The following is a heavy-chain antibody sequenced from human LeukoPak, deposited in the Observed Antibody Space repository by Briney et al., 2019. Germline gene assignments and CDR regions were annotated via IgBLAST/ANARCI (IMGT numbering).Heavy chain of an antibody. Sequence: SETLSLTCTVSGGSISSSSYYWGWIRQPPGKGLEWIGSIYHSGSTYFHPSLKSRVTISVDTSKNQFSLKLGSVTAADTAVYYCARDWVRSGWYFSDWGQGTLVTVSS. J-gene: IGHJ4*02. V-gene: IGHV4-39*07. CDR1: GGSISSSSYY. D-gene: IGHD6-13*01. CDR3: ARDWVRSGWYFSD. CDR2: IYHSGST.